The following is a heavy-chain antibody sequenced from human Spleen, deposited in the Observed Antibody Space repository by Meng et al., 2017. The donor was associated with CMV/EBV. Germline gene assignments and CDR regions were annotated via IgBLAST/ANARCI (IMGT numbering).Heavy chain of an antibody. J-gene: IGHJ3*02. D-gene: IGHD3-22*01. CDR2: IYWNDDK. CDR3: AHTPYDPSGYSPAFHI. Sequence: SGPTLVKPTQTLTLTCTFSGFSLSTSGVCVSWVRQPPGKALEWLALIYWNDDKRYSPSLKNRLTISKDTSNNQVVLTMANMDPVDTATYSCAHTPYDPSGYSPAFHIWGQGTMVTVSS. CDR1: GFSLSTSGVC. V-gene: IGHV2-5*01.